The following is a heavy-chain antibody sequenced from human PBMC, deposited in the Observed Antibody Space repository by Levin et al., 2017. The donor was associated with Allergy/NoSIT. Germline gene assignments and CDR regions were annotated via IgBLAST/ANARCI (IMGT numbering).Heavy chain of an antibody. CDR3: ARDRDWYSFDS. CDR2: IKQDGSEK. Sequence: GSLRLSCAASGFTFTTYWMDWVRQTPGKGLEWVANIKQDGSEKYYVDSVKGRFTISRDNAKNSLYLQMNSLRVEDTAVYYCARDRDWYSFDSWGQGTLVTVSS. V-gene: IGHV3-7*01. J-gene: IGHJ4*02. D-gene: IGHD6-19*01. CDR1: GFTFTTYW.